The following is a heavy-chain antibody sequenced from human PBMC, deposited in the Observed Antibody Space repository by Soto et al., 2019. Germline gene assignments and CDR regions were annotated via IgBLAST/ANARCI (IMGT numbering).Heavy chain of an antibody. CDR1: GYSFSHFW. D-gene: IGHD1-26*01. Sequence: GESLKISCKASGYSFSHFWIAWVRQVPGKGLEWMGIIYPGDSDTRYSPSFQGHVTISAEESISTAYLQWSSLSASDTAIYYCARGVGAKDYWGQGTEVNVSS. CDR2: IYPGDSDT. V-gene: IGHV5-51*01. J-gene: IGHJ4*02. CDR3: ARGVGAKDY.